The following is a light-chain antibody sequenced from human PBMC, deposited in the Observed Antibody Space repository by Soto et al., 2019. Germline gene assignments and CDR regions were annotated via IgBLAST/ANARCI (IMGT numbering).Light chain of an antibody. CDR2: DAS. V-gene: IGKV1-5*01. CDR3: QQYNSYSPYT. CDR1: XXXSSW. J-gene: IGKJ2*01. Sequence: DIXXTXSPSTLXXXXXXXXXXXXXASXXXSSWLAWYQQKPGKAPKLLIYDASSLESGVPSRFSGSGSGTEFTLTISSLQPDDFATYYCQQYNSYSPYTFGQGTKLEIK.